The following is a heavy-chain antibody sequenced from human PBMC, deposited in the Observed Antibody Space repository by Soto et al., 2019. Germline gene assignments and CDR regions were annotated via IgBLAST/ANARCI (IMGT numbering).Heavy chain of an antibody. CDR2: MNPNSGNT. D-gene: IGHD3-3*01. Sequence: QVQLVQSGAEVKRPGASVKVSCKASGYTFTSFDIHWVRQAPGQGLEWMGWMNPNSGNTDYEQRFQGRVTMTRDTSIITAYMELSSLRSEDTAVYYCARAPFTMSSYPDVWGKGTTVTVSS. V-gene: IGHV1-8*01. J-gene: IGHJ6*04. CDR3: ARAPFTMSSYPDV. CDR1: GYTFTSFD.